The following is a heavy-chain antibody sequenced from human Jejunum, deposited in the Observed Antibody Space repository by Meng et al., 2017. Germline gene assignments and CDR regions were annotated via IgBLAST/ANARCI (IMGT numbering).Heavy chain of an antibody. CDR1: GGSISNYY. CDR2: MYGSGDT. V-gene: IGHV4-4*07. D-gene: IGHD3-22*01. Sequence: EPGPGRVRPSETLSPPCTVFGGSISNYYGGWIRQPVGKGLEWIGRMYGSGDTKCNPSLKSRVTMSVDPSKDQFSLKLTSVSAADTAVYYCARGSKYSSGYDYLDSWGQGTLVTVSS. CDR3: ARGSKYSSGYDYLDS. J-gene: IGHJ4*02.